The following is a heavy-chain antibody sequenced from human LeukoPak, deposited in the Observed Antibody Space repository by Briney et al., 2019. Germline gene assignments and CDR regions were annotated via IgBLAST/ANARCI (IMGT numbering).Heavy chain of an antibody. D-gene: IGHD3-22*01. Sequence: RASVKVSCKASGYTFTGYYMHWVRQAPGQGLEWMGWINPNSGGTIYAQKFQGRVTMTRDTSISTAYMELSRLRSDDTAVYYCARGDGVNYYDSSGFQHWGQGTLVTVSS. V-gene: IGHV1-2*02. J-gene: IGHJ1*01. CDR2: INPNSGGT. CDR3: ARGDGVNYYDSSGFQH. CDR1: GYTFTGYY.